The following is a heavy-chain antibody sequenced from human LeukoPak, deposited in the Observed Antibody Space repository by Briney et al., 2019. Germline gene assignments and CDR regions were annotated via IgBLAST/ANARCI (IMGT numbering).Heavy chain of an antibody. CDR2: VYSGGET. Sequence: GGSLRLSCAASGFTVNSKYMSWIRQAPGTGLEWVSVVYSGGETYYADSVRGRFTVSRDISKNTLCPQMNGLRVEDTAVYYCAKTLGAPAEYFHHWGQGTLVTVSS. J-gene: IGHJ1*01. CDR3: AKTLGAPAEYFHH. D-gene: IGHD3-10*01. V-gene: IGHV3-53*01. CDR1: GFTVNSKY.